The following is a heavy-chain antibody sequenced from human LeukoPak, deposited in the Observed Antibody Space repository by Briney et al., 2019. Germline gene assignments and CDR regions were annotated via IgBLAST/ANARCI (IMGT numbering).Heavy chain of an antibody. J-gene: IGHJ2*01. CDR2: IYYSGST. CDR3: ARGAKTLGIASRWYFDL. V-gene: IGHV4-59*08. D-gene: IGHD7-27*01. CDR1: GGSISSYY. Sequence: SETLSLTCTVSGGSISSYYWSWIRQPPGKGLEWIGYIYYSGSTNYNPSLKSRVTISVDTSKNQFSLKLSSVTAADTAVYYCARGAKTLGIASRWYFDLWGRGTLVTVSS.